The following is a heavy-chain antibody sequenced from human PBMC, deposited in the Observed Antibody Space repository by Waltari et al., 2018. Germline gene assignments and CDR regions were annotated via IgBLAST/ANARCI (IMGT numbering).Heavy chain of an antibody. CDR3: ARFSKSANWIDP. J-gene: IGHJ5*02. D-gene: IGHD3-3*02. Sequence: QLQLQASCPGLPMPSETLSLTCTVPGGPISSSSYYWGWIRQPQGKGLEWIGSISYSGSTYYNTSLMSRVTISVDTSKNQFSLKLTSVIAAETAVFYCARFSKSANWIDPWGQGTLVTVSS. V-gene: IGHV4-39*01. CDR1: GGPISSSSYY. CDR2: ISYSGST.